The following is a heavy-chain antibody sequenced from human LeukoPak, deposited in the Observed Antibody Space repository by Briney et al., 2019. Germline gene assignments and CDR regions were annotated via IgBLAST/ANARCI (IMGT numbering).Heavy chain of an antibody. V-gene: IGHV1-2*02. CDR1: GYTFTGYY. J-gene: IGHJ4*02. D-gene: IGHD2-2*01. Sequence: GAAVKVSCKASGYTFTGYYMHWVRQAPGQGLEWMGWINPNSGGTNYAQKFQGRVTMTRDTSISTAYMELSRLRSDDTAVDYCARERRDIVVVPAAIFDYWGQGTLVTVSS. CDR2: INPNSGGT. CDR3: ARERRDIVVVPAAIFDY.